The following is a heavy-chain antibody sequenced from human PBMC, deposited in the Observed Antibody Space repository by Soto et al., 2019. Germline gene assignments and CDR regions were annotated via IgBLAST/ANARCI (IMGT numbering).Heavy chain of an antibody. D-gene: IGHD6-25*01. J-gene: IGHJ4*02. Sequence: GASVKGSFRASGYTFTTYDIHWVRQAPGQGLEWLGCMNPYTGNTGYAQEFRGRVTVTRDTSINTAYMELSSLTSDDTAFYFCARRKERSGPHYFDSWGQGTLVTVSS. CDR1: GYTFTTYD. CDR3: ARRKERSGPHYFDS. CDR2: MNPYTGNT. V-gene: IGHV1-8*01.